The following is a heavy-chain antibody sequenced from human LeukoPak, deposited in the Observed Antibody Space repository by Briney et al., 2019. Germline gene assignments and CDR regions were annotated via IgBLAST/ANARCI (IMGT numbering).Heavy chain of an antibody. Sequence: GGTLRLSCAASGFTFSSYGMSWVRQAPGKGLEWVSAISGSGGSTYYADSVKGRFTISRDNSKNTLYLQMNSLRAEDTAVYYCAKDLWELVYYYYMDVWGKGTTVTISS. D-gene: IGHD1-26*01. CDR1: GFTFSSYG. V-gene: IGHV3-23*01. CDR2: ISGSGGST. CDR3: AKDLWELVYYYYMDV. J-gene: IGHJ6*03.